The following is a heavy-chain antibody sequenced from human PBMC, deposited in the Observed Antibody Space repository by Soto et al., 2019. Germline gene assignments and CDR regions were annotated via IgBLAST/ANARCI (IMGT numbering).Heavy chain of an antibody. V-gene: IGHV3-73*01. CDR1: GFDFSGSA. J-gene: IGHJ5*02. Sequence: EVPLVESGGGLVQPGGSLDLSCATSGFDFSGSAMHWVRQASGRGLGWLGRIRTKPNSYATIYAASVKDRITISRDDSKKMVYLHMSGLKTEDTAVYYCARPISSGWFDPWGQGTLVSVTS. D-gene: IGHD6-19*01. CDR3: ARPISSGWFDP. CDR2: IRTKPNSYAT.